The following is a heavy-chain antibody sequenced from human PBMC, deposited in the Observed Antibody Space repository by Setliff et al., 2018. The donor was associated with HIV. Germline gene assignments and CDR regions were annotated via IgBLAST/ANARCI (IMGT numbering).Heavy chain of an antibody. D-gene: IGHD3-16*01. CDR3: AKPLTQWGISPYHYAVDV. J-gene: IGHJ6*02. CDR2: IGGSTGST. Sequence: GESLKFSCAASGFAFDNYFMTWVRQAPGKGLEWVSAIGGSTGSTYYADSVKGRFTISTDNSKNTLYLQMNSLRAEDTAVYYCAKPLTQWGISPYHYAVDVWGQGTTVTVSS. CDR1: GFAFDNYF. V-gene: IGHV3-23*01.